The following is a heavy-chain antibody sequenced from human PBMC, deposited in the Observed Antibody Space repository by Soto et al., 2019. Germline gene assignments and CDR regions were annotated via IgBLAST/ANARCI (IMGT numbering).Heavy chain of an antibody. J-gene: IGHJ6*01. V-gene: IGHV3-23*01. Sequence: GGSLRISCAASVFTFSSYAMSWVRQAPGKGLEWVSAISGSGGSTYYADSVKGRFTISRDNSKNTLYLQMNSLRAEDTAVYYCAKDLPSSSGLLDVWGQGTTVTVSS. CDR2: ISGSGGST. D-gene: IGHD6-19*01. CDR3: AKDLPSSSGLLDV. CDR1: VFTFSSYA.